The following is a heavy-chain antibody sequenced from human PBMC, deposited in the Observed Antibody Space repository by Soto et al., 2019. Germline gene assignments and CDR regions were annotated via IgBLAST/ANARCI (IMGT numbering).Heavy chain of an antibody. CDR3: ARVKVITMVRGVIIKGNWFDP. V-gene: IGHV3-7*01. CDR2: IKQDGSEK. CDR1: GFTFSSYW. D-gene: IGHD3-10*01. J-gene: IGHJ5*02. Sequence: PGWSLRLSCAASGFTFSSYWMSLVRQAPGKGLEWVANIKQDGSEKYYVDSVKGRFTISRDNAKNSLYLQMNSLRAEDTAVCYCARVKVITMVRGVIIKGNWFDPWGQGTLVTVS.